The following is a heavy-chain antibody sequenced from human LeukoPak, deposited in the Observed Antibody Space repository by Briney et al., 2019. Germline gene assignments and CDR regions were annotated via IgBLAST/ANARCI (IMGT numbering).Heavy chain of an antibody. Sequence: SETLSLTCTVSGGSISSSSYYWGWIRQPPGKGLEWIGSIYYSGSTYYNPSLKSRVTISVDTSKNQFSLKLSSVTAADTAVYYCARAPDIVATRYFDYWGQGTLVTVSS. CDR3: ARAPDIVATRYFDY. D-gene: IGHD5-12*01. V-gene: IGHV4-39*01. CDR1: GGSISSSSYY. CDR2: IYYSGST. J-gene: IGHJ4*02.